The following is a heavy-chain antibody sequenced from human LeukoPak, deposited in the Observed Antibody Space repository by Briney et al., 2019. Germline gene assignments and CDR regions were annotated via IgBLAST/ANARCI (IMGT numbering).Heavy chain of an antibody. CDR1: GGSFSGYY. Sequence: QPSETLSHTCAVYGGSFSGYYWSWIRQPPGKGLEWIGEINHSGSTNYNPSLKSRVTISVDTSKNQFSLKLSSVTAADTAVYYCARGHYYYDSSGYLDYWGQGTLVTVSS. V-gene: IGHV4-34*01. CDR2: INHSGST. D-gene: IGHD3-22*01. J-gene: IGHJ4*02. CDR3: ARGHYYYDSSGYLDY.